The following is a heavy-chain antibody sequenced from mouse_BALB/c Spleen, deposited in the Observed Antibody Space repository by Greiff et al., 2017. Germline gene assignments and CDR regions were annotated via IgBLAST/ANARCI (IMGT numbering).Heavy chain of an antibody. D-gene: IGHD3-1*01. Sequence: EVKLVESGGDLVKPGGSLKLSCAASGFTFSSYGMSWVRQTPDKRLEWVATISSGGRYTYYPDSVKGRFTISRDNAKNTLYLQMSSLKSEDTAMYYCARYGTGAMDYWGQGTSVTVSA. J-gene: IGHJ4*01. CDR1: GFTFSSYG. CDR2: ISSGGRYT. V-gene: IGHV5-6*01. CDR3: ARYGTGAMDY.